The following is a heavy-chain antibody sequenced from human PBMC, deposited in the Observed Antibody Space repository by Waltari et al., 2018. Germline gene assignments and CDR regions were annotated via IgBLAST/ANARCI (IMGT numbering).Heavy chain of an antibody. CDR1: GGSLSSGGSY. V-gene: IGHV4-31*03. Sequence: QVQLQESGPGLVKPSQTLSLTCTVSGGSLSSGGSYWSCIRQHPGKGLEWIGYIYYSGSTYYNPSLKSRVTISVDTSKNQFSLKLSSVTAADTAVYYCARALTRSGGLNAFDIWGQGTMVTVSS. CDR2: IYYSGST. D-gene: IGHD2-15*01. CDR3: ARALTRSGGLNAFDI. J-gene: IGHJ3*02.